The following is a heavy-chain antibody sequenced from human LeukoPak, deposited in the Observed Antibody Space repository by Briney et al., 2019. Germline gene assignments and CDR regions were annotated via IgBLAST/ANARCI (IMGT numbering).Heavy chain of an antibody. CDR2: ISSSGTTK. J-gene: IGHJ6*02. CDR1: GFTFSDYY. Sequence: GGSLRLSCAASGFTFSDYYMSWIRQAPGKGLECVSYISSSGTTKYYADSVKGRFTISRDNAKRSLYLQMNSLRDEDTAVYYCARDYYDARRAYGMDVWGPGTTVTVSS. V-gene: IGHV3-11*01. CDR3: ARDYYDARRAYGMDV. D-gene: IGHD3-22*01.